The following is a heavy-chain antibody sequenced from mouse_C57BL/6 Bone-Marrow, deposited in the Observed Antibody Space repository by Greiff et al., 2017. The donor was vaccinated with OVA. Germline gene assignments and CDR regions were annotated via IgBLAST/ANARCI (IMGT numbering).Heavy chain of an antibody. D-gene: IGHD2-1*01. CDR2: IWGDGST. V-gene: IGHV2-3*01. J-gene: IGHJ3*01. Sequence: VHLVESGPGLVAPSQSLSLTCTVSGFSLTSYGVSWVRQPPGKGLEWLGVIWGDGSTTYHSAPISRLSISKDNSKSQIVLKLNSLQTDDAAAYYCAEPSTVVTPFAYWGQGTLVTVSA. CDR1: GFSLTSYG. CDR3: AEPSTVVTPFAY.